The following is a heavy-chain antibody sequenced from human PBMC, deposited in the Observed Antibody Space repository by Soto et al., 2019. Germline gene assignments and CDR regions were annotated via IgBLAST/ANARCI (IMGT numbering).Heavy chain of an antibody. CDR1: GSSISSGYY. CDR3: GRRLGGGRNTIFGVAPYNWYNP. Sequence: ETLSLTCAVSGSSISSGYYWGWIRQPPGKGLEWFGSIYHSGSTYYNPSLNSRVTISVDTSKNQFSLQLSSVTAADTAVDYCGRRLGGGRNTIFGVAPYNWYNPWGQGTLVTVSS. J-gene: IGHJ5*02. CDR2: IYHSGST. V-gene: IGHV4-38-2*01. D-gene: IGHD3-3*01.